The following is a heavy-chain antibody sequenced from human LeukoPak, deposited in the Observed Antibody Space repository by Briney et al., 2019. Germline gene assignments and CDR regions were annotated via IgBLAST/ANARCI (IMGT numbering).Heavy chain of an antibody. CDR2: ISSSSSHI. V-gene: IGHV3-21*01. Sequence: GGSLRLSCAASGFTFSSYDMDWVRQAPGKGLEWVSSISSSSSHIYYADSVKGRFTISRDNAKNSLYLQMNSLRAEDTAVYYCARADWDTAMIDYWGQGTLVTVSS. CDR3: ARADWDTAMIDY. D-gene: IGHD5-18*01. CDR1: GFTFSSYD. J-gene: IGHJ4*02.